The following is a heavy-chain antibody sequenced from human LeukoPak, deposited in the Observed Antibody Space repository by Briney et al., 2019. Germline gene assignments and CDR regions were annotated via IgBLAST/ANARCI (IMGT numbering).Heavy chain of an antibody. V-gene: IGHV3-30*03. D-gene: IGHD1-26*01. Sequence: PGRFLRLSCAASGFTFSSYGMHWVRQAPGKGLEWVAFVSYDGDNEHYTDSVKGRFTISRDNSKNTLYLQVNSLRAEDTAVYYCARSGSYWGPFDYWGQGNLVTVSS. J-gene: IGHJ4*02. CDR1: GFTFSSYG. CDR2: VSYDGDNE. CDR3: ARSGSYWGPFDY.